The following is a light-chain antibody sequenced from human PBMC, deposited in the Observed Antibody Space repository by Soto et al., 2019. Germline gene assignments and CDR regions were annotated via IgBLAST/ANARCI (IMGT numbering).Light chain of an antibody. CDR2: GTS. CDR3: QHYGSSPPSWT. V-gene: IGKV3-20*01. J-gene: IGKJ1*01. CDR1: HSVSSSY. Sequence: EIVLTQSPGTLSLSPAERATLSCRASHSVSSSYLAWYQQKPGQAPRLLIYGTSSRATGIPDRFSGSGSGTDFTLTITRLEPEDFAVYYCQHYGSSPPSWTFGQGTKVDIK.